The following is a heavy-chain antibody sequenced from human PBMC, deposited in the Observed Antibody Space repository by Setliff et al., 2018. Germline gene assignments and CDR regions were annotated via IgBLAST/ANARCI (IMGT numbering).Heavy chain of an antibody. Sequence: ASVKVSCKASGYTFANYGVTWVRQAPGQGLEWMGWISGYTGNTNYAQKLQGRVSMTTDTSTNAAYMELSNLRYDDTAIYYCSRLVRYCSTTTCQRASGAEVWGQGTLVTVSS. CDR1: GYTFANYG. V-gene: IGHV1-18*01. D-gene: IGHD2-8*01. CDR2: ISGYTGNT. CDR3: SRLVRYCSTTTCQRASGAEV. J-gene: IGHJ4*02.